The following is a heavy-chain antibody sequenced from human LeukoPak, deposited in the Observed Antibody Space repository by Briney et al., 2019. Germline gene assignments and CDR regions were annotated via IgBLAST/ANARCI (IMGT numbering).Heavy chain of an antibody. CDR2: IKQDGSEK. Sequence: GGSLRLSCAASGFIFSSHWMTWVRQAPGKGLEWVANIKQDGSEKYYVDSVKGRFTISRDNAKSLLYLQMNSLRAEDTAVYYRARDPDYDSSGYYYNYFDYWGQGTLVTVSS. J-gene: IGHJ4*02. CDR1: GFIFSSHW. CDR3: ARDPDYDSSGYYYNYFDY. D-gene: IGHD3-22*01. V-gene: IGHV3-7*03.